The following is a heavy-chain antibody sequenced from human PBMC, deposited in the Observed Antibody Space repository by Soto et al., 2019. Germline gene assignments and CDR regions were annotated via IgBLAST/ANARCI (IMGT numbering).Heavy chain of an antibody. CDR3: AREYRSSSGRFDN. D-gene: IGHD6-6*01. CDR1: GGTFSSYA. CDR2: IIPIFGTA. J-gene: IGHJ4*02. Sequence: ASVKVSCKASGGTFSSYAISWVRQAPGQGVEWMGGIIPIFGTANHAQKFQGRVTITADESTSTAYMELSSLRSEDTAVYYCAREYRSSSGRFDNWGQGTLVTVSS. V-gene: IGHV1-69*13.